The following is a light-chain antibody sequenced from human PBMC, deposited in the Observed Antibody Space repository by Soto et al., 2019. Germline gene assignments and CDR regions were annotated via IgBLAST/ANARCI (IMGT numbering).Light chain of an antibody. Sequence: DIQMTQSPSSVSASVGERVTITCRASQDIDSWLAWYQQKPGKAPKLLIYAASSLQSGVPSRFSGSGSGTDFSLTISSLQPEDFATYYCQQTDSFPYTFGRGDQGGYQ. V-gene: IGKV1-12*01. CDR2: AAS. CDR1: QDIDSW. CDR3: QQTDSFPYT. J-gene: IGKJ2*01.